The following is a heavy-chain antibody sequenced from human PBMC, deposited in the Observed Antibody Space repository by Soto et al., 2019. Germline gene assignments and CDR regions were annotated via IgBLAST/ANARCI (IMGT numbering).Heavy chain of an antibody. J-gene: IGHJ6*02. CDR1: GFTFRSFG. CDR2: VSYDGNHK. Sequence: QVQLVESGGGVIQPGTSLSLSCGSSGFTFRSFGRYWVRQAPGKGLEWVAVVSYDGNHKYYADSVKGRLTVSRDNAKNMLYLQMNSLRGEVTAVYYCAKDVGQKLVLNYGMDVWGQGTTVTVSS. D-gene: IGHD6-13*01. V-gene: IGHV3-30*18. CDR3: AKDVGQKLVLNYGMDV.